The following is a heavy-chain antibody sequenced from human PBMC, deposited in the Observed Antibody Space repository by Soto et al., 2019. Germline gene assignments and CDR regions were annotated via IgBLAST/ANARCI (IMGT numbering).Heavy chain of an antibody. J-gene: IGHJ5*01. V-gene: IGHV1-8*01. CDR3: AGSDGYYFNWLDS. CDR1: GYTFASYD. D-gene: IGHD2-21*01. Sequence: QVQLVQSGAEVKTPGASVKVSCKASGYTFASYDINWVRQAPGQGLEWMGWMNPNSGNTGYAQEFQGRLTMTRDTALSIAHMELSSLRNEDTAVYYCAGSDGYYFNWLDSWGQGTLVTVSA. CDR2: MNPNSGNT.